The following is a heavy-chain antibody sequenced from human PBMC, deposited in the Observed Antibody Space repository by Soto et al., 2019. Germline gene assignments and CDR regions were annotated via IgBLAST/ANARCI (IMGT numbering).Heavy chain of an antibody. CDR1: GYTFTDYD. D-gene: IGHD1-20*01. CDR2: MTPKSGYT. J-gene: IGHJ4*02. V-gene: IGHV1-8*02. Sequence: QVQLMQSGAEVRKPGASVKVSCKASGYTFTDYDIKWVRQATGQGLEWLGWMTPKSGYTGYAQKCQGRVTLTRDTSRGTAYMELSSLTSEDTAVYYCTRNLYNTGDFDHWGQGTLVTVSS. CDR3: TRNLYNTGDFDH.